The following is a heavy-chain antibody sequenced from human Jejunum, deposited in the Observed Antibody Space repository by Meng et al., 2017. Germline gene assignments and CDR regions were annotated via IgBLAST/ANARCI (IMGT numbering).Heavy chain of an antibody. Sequence: GESLKISCAASGITFSTYWMSWVRQAPGKGLEWVANIKQDGSETYYVDSVKGRFTISRDNARNSLYLQMNSLRADDTAVYYCARDRATTLPHNYLGFWGQGTLVTVSS. D-gene: IGHD1-1*01. CDR2: IKQDGSET. V-gene: IGHV3-7*01. CDR3: ARDRATTLPHNYLGF. CDR1: GITFSTYW. J-gene: IGHJ4*02.